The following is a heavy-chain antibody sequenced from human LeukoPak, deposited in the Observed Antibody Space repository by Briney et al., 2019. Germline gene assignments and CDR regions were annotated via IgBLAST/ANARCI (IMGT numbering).Heavy chain of an antibody. J-gene: IGHJ6*04. V-gene: IGHV4-39*07. CDR1: GGSISSSSYY. Sequence: PSETLSLTCTVSGGSISSSSYYWGWIRRPPGKGLEWIGSIYYSGSTYYNPSLKSRVTISVDTSKNQFSLKLSSVTAADTAVYYCARREAGTMMDVWGKGTTVIVSS. CDR2: IYYSGST. CDR3: ARREAGTMMDV. D-gene: IGHD1-7*01.